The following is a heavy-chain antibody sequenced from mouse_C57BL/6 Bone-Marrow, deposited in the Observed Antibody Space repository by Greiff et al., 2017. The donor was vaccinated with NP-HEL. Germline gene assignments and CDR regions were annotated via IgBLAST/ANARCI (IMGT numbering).Heavy chain of an antibody. Sequence: VQLQESGPELVKPGASVKISCKASGYAFSSSWMNWVKQRPGKGLEWIGRIYPGAGDTNYNGKFKGKATLTADKSSSTAYMQLSSLTSEDSAVYFCARFTEFAYWGQGTLVTVSA. CDR1: GYAFSSSW. CDR2: IYPGAGDT. CDR3: ARFTEFAY. V-gene: IGHV1-82*01. J-gene: IGHJ3*01. D-gene: IGHD1-1*01.